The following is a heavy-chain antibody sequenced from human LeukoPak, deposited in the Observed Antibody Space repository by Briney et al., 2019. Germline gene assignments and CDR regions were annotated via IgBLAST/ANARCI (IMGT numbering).Heavy chain of an antibody. CDR3: ARDRSYYYDSQAED. CDR1: GFRFNTYW. D-gene: IGHD3-22*01. CDR2: IRYDGSNK. J-gene: IGHJ4*02. Sequence: GGSLRLSCAASGFRFNTYWMSWVRQAPGKGLEWVAFIRYDGSNKYYADSVKGRFTISRDNSKNTLYVQMNSLRAEDTAVYYCARDRSYYYDSQAEDWGQGTLVTVSS. V-gene: IGHV3-30*02.